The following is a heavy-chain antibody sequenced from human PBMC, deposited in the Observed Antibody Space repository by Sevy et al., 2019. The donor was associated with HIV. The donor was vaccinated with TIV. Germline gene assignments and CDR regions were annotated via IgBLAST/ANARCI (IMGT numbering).Heavy chain of an antibody. CDR1: GGSVSSGSYY. V-gene: IGHV4-61*01. J-gene: IGHJ6*02. CDR3: ARGVCFGELYGMDV. D-gene: IGHD3-10*01. Sequence: SETLSLTCTVSGGSVSSGSYYWSWIRQPPGKGLEWIGYIYYSGSTNYNPSLKSPVTISVDTSKNQLSLKLSSVTAADTAVYYCARGVCFGELYGMDVWGQRTTVTVSS. CDR2: IYYSGST.